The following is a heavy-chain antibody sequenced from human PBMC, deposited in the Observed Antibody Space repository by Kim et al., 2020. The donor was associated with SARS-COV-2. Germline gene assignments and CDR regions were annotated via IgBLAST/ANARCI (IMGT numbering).Heavy chain of an antibody. D-gene: IGHD3-10*01. CDR2: IYYSGST. Sequence: SETLSLTCTVSGGSISSSSYYWGWIRQPPGKGLVWIGSIYYSGSTYYNSSLKSRDTISVDTSKNQFSLKLSSVTAADTAVYYCARPRGAGYYFDYWGQGTLVTVSS. CDR1: GGSISSSSYY. J-gene: IGHJ4*02. CDR3: ARPRGAGYYFDY. V-gene: IGHV4-39*01.